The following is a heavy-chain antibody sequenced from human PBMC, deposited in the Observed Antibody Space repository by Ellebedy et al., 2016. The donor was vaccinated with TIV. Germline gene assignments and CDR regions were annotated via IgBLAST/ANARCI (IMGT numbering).Heavy chain of an antibody. V-gene: IGHV4-59*01. J-gene: IGHJ4*02. D-gene: IGHD6-19*01. CDR1: GGSISSYY. CDR3: ARGVAGTFRY. CDR2: IYYSGST. Sequence: SETLSLXCTVSGGSISSYYWSWIRQPPGKGLEWIGYIYYSGSTNYNPSLKSRVTISVDTSKNQFSLKLSSVTAADTAVYYCARGVAGTFRYWGQGTLVTVSS.